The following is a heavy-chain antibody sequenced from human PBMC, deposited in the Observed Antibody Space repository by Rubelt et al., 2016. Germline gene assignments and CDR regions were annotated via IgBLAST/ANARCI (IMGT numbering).Heavy chain of an antibody. CDR1: GYTFTSYA. CDR2: INAGNGKP. D-gene: IGHD6-19*01. CDR3: ARVIWGSGWSNNWFDP. V-gene: IGHV1-3*01. Sequence: QVQLVQSGAEVKKPGASVKVSCKASGYTFTSYAMHWVRQAPGQRLEWMGWINAGNGKPKYSQKFQVRVTITRDTSASTAYMELSSLRSEDTAVYYCARVIWGSGWSNNWFDPWGQGTLVTVSS. J-gene: IGHJ5*02.